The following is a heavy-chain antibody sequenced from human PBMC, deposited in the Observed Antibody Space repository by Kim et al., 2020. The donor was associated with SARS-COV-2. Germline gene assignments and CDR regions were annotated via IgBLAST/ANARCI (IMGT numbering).Heavy chain of an antibody. V-gene: IGHV3-11*05. D-gene: IGHD3-16*02. Sequence: GGSLRLSCAASGFTFSDYYMSWIRQAPGKGLEWVSYISSSSSYTNYADSVKGRFTISRDNAKNSLYLQMNSLRAEDTAVYYCARVGPTKGELSWYFDLWGRGTLVTVSS. J-gene: IGHJ2*01. CDR3: ARVGPTKGELSWYFDL. CDR2: ISSSSSYT. CDR1: GFTFSDYY.